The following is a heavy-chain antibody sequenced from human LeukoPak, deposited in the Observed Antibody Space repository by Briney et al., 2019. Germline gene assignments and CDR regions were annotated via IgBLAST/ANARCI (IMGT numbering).Heavy chain of an antibody. V-gene: IGHV4-34*01. CDR2: INHSGST. CDR3: ARGFRLDS. Sequence: SGTLSLTXAVYGGSFSGYYWSWIRQPPGKGLEWIGEINHSGSTNYNPSLKSRVTISVDTSKNQFSLKLSSVTAADTAVYYCARGFRLDSWGQGTLVTVSS. CDR1: GGSFSGYY. D-gene: IGHD2-21*01. J-gene: IGHJ4*02.